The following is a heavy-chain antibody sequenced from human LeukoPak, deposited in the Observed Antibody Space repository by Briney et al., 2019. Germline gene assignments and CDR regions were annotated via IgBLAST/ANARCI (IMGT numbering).Heavy chain of an antibody. V-gene: IGHV3-21*01. Sequence: PGGSLRLSCAASGFTLRSYSMNWVRPAPGKGLEWVSSISSSSSYIYYADSVKGRFTISRDNAKNSLYLQMNSLRAEDTAVYYCARGVSDYDAFDIWGQGTMVTVSS. CDR1: GFTLRSYS. J-gene: IGHJ3*02. CDR2: ISSSSSYI. D-gene: IGHD4-17*01. CDR3: ARGVSDYDAFDI.